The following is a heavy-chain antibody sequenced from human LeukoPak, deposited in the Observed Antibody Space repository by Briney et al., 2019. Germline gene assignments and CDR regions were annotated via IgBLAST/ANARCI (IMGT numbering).Heavy chain of an antibody. Sequence: ASVKVSCKASGGTFSSYAWVRQAPGHGLEWMGGIIPMFGTAKYARKFQGRVTITADESTSTAYMELSSLRSEDTAVCYCARHRPAKHYYDSSAYSPFDYWGQGTLVTVSS. J-gene: IGHJ4*02. D-gene: IGHD3-22*01. V-gene: IGHV1-69*13. CDR1: GGTFSSYA. CDR3: ARHRPAKHYYDSSAYSPFDY. CDR2: IIPMFGTA.